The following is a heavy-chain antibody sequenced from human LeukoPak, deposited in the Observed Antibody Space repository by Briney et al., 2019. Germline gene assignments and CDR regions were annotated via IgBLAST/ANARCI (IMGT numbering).Heavy chain of an antibody. V-gene: IGHV1-2*02. CDR1: GYTFTGYY. D-gene: IGHD3-3*01. CDR3: ARITTIFGVETYDY. CDR2: INPNSGGT. J-gene: IGHJ4*02. Sequence: ASVKVSCKASGYTFTGYYMHWVRQAPGQGLEWMGWINPNSGGTNYAQKFQGRVTMTRDTSISTAYMELSRLRSDDTAVYHCARITTIFGVETYDYWGQGTLVTVSS.